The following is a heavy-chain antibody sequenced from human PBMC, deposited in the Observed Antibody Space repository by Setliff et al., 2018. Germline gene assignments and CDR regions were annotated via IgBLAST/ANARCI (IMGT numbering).Heavy chain of an antibody. CDR2: ILGSDGRT. V-gene: IGHV3-23*01. Sequence: GGSLRLSCTASGFTFTNYAMSWVRQAPGKGLEWVSGILGSDGRTYYADSVKGRFTISRDNSKSTLYLQMNSLKADDTAVYYCALAYCRSTTCHPLYYWGQGTLVTVSS. J-gene: IGHJ4*02. D-gene: IGHD2-2*01. CDR1: GFTFTNYA. CDR3: ALAYCRSTTCHPLYY.